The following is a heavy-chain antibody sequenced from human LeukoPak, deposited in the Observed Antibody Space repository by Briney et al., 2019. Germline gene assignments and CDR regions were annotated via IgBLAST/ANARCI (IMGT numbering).Heavy chain of an antibody. D-gene: IGHD3-16*01. Sequence: SVKVSCKAPGGTFSSYAISWVREAPGQGLEWMGGIIPIFGTANYAQKFQGRVTITADESTSTAYMELSSLRSEDTAVYYCARGPLRLSFDYWGQGTLVTVSS. CDR1: GGTFSSYA. V-gene: IGHV1-69*01. CDR2: IIPIFGTA. CDR3: ARGPLRLSFDY. J-gene: IGHJ4*02.